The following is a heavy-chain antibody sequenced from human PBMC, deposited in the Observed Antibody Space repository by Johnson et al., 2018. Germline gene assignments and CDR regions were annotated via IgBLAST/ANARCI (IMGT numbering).Heavy chain of an antibody. CDR2: INHDGRS. Sequence: VQLQESGGGTVQPGGSLRLSCAASGFTFSIYWMHWVRQVPGKGPVWLSRINHDGRSTYADSVGGRFTISRDNTKNTVYLQMNNLRSDDTAVYYCARDGCSGGTCYFKNYMDVWGKGTTVTVSS. CDR3: ARDGCSGGTCYFKNYMDV. J-gene: IGHJ6*03. CDR1: GFTFSIYW. D-gene: IGHD2-15*01. V-gene: IGHV3-74*03.